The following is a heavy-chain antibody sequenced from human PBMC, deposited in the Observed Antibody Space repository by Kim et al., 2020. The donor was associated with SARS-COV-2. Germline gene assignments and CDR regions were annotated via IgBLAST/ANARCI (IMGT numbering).Heavy chain of an antibody. J-gene: IGHJ4*02. Sequence: YNPSLKSRVTIAVDTSKNQFSLKLSSVTAADTAVYYCARGHNRFSGYHDYWGQGTLVTVSS. CDR3: ARGHNRFSGYHDY. D-gene: IGHD3-22*01. V-gene: IGHV4-31*02.